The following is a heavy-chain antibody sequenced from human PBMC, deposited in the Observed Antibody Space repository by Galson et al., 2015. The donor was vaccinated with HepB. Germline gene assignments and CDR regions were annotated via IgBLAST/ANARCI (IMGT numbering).Heavy chain of an antibody. D-gene: IGHD3-10*01. CDR1: GFTFSTYS. V-gene: IGHV3-21*01. CDR3: AREGSSLWSGEVIHGNYYGMDV. J-gene: IGHJ6*02. Sequence: SLRLSCAASGFTFSTYSVNWVRQAPGMGLEWVSSISSNSSYIYYGDSVKGRFTVSRDNAKNSLYLQMSDLRAEDTAVYYCAREGSSLWSGEVIHGNYYGMDVWGQGTTVTVSS. CDR2: ISSNSSYI.